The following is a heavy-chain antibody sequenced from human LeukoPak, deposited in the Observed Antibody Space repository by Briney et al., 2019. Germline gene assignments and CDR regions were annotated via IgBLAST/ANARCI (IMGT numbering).Heavy chain of an antibody. D-gene: IGHD4/OR15-4a*01. CDR3: ARDLAWGAY. V-gene: IGHV3-21*01. J-gene: IGHJ4*02. Sequence: GGSLRLSCVASGFTFSIYTMSWVRQAPGKGLEWVSSITSSSRSIYSADSVKGRLTISRDNAKNSLYLEMNSLRDEDTAVYYCARDLAWGAYWGQGTLVTVSS. CDR2: ITSSSRSI. CDR1: GFTFSIYT.